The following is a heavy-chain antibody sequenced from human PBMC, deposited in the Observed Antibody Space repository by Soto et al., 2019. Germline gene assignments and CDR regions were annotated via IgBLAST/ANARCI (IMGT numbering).Heavy chain of an antibody. CDR3: SSGVAAWNYFDY. Sequence: EEQLLESGGGLVQPGGYLRLSCAASGFTVSTNYMSCVRQAPGKGLEWVSVIYSAGRTYYADSVRGRVTISRHNSENTVFLQTSNLRREDTAVYAGSSGVAAWNYFDYWGPGTLVTVSS. CDR1: GFTVSTNY. V-gene: IGHV3-53*04. J-gene: IGHJ4*02. D-gene: IGHD6-13*01. CDR2: IYSAGRT.